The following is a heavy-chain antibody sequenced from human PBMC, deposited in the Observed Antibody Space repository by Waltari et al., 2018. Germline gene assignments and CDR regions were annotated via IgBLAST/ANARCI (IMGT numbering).Heavy chain of an antibody. CDR3: ARGLLVGATTDYFDS. V-gene: IGHV3-33*01. CDR1: GYTYSDHD. D-gene: IGHD1-26*01. J-gene: IGHJ4*02. CDR2: IWSDGSNT. Sequence: QVQLVESGGGVVQPGTYLRLSCVAAGYTYSDHDMHWVRQASGKGLEWVAVIWSDGSNTYYADSVKGRFTISRDNSRNTLYLQMNSLRPEDTAVYYCARGLLVGATTDYFDSWGRGTLVTVSS.